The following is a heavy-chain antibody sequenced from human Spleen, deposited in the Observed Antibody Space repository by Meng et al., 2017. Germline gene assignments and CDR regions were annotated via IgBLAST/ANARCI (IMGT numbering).Heavy chain of an antibody. V-gene: IGHV4-61*08. D-gene: IGHD2-15*01. CDR1: CVSVSSNDYL. J-gene: IGHJ2*01. Sequence: QGQLLESGPGLVRPSETLSLTFTVSCVSVSSNDYLWSWIRQPPGKGLEWIGYVYWYGRTNYIPSLKSRVSISIDRAKSRFSLNLRSVSAADTAVYYCARIKVDRDAEHFDLWGRGTLVTVSS. CDR3: ARIKVDRDAEHFDL. CDR2: VYWYGRT.